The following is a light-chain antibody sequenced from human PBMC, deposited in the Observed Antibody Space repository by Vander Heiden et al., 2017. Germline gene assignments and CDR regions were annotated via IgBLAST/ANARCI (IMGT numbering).Light chain of an antibody. CDR1: QSVSSNY. CDR3: QQDCNSPMT. J-gene: IGKJ1*01. V-gene: IGKV3-20*01. Sequence: EIVLTQSPGTLSLSPGERATLSCRASQSVSSNYLAWYQQNRGQAPRLLIYGASSRAAGIPDRFSGSGSGTDFALTISRLEPEDFALYYCQQDCNSPMTFGQGTKVEVK. CDR2: GAS.